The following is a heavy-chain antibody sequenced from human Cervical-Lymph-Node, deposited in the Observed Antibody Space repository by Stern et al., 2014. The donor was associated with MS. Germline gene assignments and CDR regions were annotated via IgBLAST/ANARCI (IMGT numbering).Heavy chain of an antibody. Sequence: QVQLQESGPGLVKPSESLSLTCTVSGGSISSSSYYWGWISQPPGKGLEWIGSIFYRGSTYYNPSLKSRDTISVHTSTNSLYMKMSFVSAADAAVYYCARHRENWYFDLWGRGTLVTVSS. CDR3: ARHRENWYFDL. V-gene: IGHV4-39*01. D-gene: IGHD3-10*01. J-gene: IGHJ2*01. CDR1: GGSISSSSYY. CDR2: IFYRGST.